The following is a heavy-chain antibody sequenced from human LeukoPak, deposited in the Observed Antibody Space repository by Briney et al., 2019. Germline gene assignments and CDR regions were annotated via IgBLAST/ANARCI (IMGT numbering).Heavy chain of an antibody. D-gene: IGHD2-15*01. Sequence: SETLSLTCTVSGGSISSYYWSWIRQPPGKGLEWIGYIYYSGSTNYNPSLKSRVTISVDTSKNQFSLKLSSVTAADTAVYYCARDPGIHCSGGSCYSYYYYMDVWGKGTTVTVSS. CDR1: GGSISSYY. CDR3: ARDPGIHCSGGSCYSYYYYMDV. CDR2: IYYSGST. J-gene: IGHJ6*03. V-gene: IGHV4-59*01.